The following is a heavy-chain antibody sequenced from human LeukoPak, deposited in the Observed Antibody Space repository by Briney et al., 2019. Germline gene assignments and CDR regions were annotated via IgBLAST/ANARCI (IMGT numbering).Heavy chain of an antibody. CDR2: INHSGGT. J-gene: IGHJ6*03. CDR3: ARVKDPGGYYYYYYMDV. V-gene: IGHV4-34*01. Sequence: SETLSLTCAVYGGSFSGYYWSWIRQPPGKGLEWIGEINHSGGTKYNPSLKSRVTISIDTSKNQFSLKLSSVTAADTAMYYCARVKDPGGYYYYYYMDVWGKGTTVTVSS. D-gene: IGHD3-16*01. CDR1: GGSFSGYY.